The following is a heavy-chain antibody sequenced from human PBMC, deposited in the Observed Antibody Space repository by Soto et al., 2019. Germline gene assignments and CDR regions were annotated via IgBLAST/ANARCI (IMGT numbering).Heavy chain of an antibody. CDR2: VSGSGGST. CDR3: AQAHRLSGDFFWSGPPLDY. V-gene: IGHV3-23*01. J-gene: IGHJ4*02. Sequence: EVQLLESGGGLVQPGGSLRLSCAASGFTFSSYAMSWVRQAPGKGLEWVSAVSGSGGSTYYADSVKGRFTISRDNSKNTLYLKMNSLGAEDTAVYYCAQAHRLSGDFFWSGPPLDYWGQGTLVTVS. D-gene: IGHD3-3*01. CDR1: GFTFSSYA.